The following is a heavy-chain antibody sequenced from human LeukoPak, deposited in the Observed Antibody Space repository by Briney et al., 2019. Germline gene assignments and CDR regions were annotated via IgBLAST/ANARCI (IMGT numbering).Heavy chain of an antibody. V-gene: IGHV3-33*01. CDR3: ARPLREVRGVIYYYGMDV. D-gene: IGHD3-10*01. J-gene: IGHJ6*04. Sequence: PGRSLRLSCAASGFTFSSYGMHWVRQAPGKGLEWVAVIWYDGSNKYYADSVKGRFTISRDNSKNTLYLQMNSLRAEDTAVYYCARPLREVRGVIYYYGMDVWGKGTTVTVSS. CDR2: IWYDGSNK. CDR1: GFTFSSYG.